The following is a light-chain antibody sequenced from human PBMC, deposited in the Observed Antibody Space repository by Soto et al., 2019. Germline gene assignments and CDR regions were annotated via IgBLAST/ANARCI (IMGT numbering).Light chain of an antibody. J-gene: IGKJ4*01. V-gene: IGKV3-20*01. Sequence: RATLSCRASQTVPSIYLAWYQQKPGQAPRLLIYGASRRATGIPDRFSGRESGTDFTLTITTLEPEDFGVYYCQQYGYEPLTFGGGTKVDIK. CDR2: GAS. CDR3: QQYGYEPLT. CDR1: QTVPSIY.